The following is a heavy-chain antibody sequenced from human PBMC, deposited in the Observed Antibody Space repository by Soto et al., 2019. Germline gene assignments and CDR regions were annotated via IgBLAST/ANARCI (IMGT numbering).Heavy chain of an antibody. Sequence: EVQLVESGGGLVKPGGSLRLSCAASGFTFSSFTMNWVRQAPGKGLEWVSSIDTSSTYMFYADSVTGRFTISRDNAKKSVYLQTNSLRAEDTAVYYGARETGSYSCNDGRMDVWSQGTTVTVSS. CDR2: IDTSSTYM. CDR1: GFTFSSFT. D-gene: IGHD1-20*01. CDR3: ARETGSYSCNDGRMDV. V-gene: IGHV3-21*01. J-gene: IGHJ6*02.